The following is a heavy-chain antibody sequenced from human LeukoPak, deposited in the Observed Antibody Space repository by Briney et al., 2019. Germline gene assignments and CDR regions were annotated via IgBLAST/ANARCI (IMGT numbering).Heavy chain of an antibody. Sequence: ASVKVSCKASGYTFTGYYMHWVRQAPGQGLEWMGWINPNSGGTNYAQKFQGRVTMTRDTSISTAYMELSRLRSDDTAVYSCARDVVRGAINWFAPWGQGPWSPSPQ. CDR2: INPNSGGT. J-gene: IGHJ5*02. CDR3: ARDVVRGAINWFAP. D-gene: IGHD3-10*01. V-gene: IGHV1-2*02. CDR1: GYTFTGYY.